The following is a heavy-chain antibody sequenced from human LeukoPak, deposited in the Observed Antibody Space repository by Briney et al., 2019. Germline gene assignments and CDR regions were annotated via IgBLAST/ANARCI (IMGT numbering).Heavy chain of an antibody. CDR3: AGGLNWWYYYYYMDV. D-gene: IGHD2-15*01. CDR1: GGSFSGYY. CDR2: INHSGST. V-gene: IGHV4-34*01. Sequence: SETLSLTCAVHGGSFSGYYWSWIRQPPGKGLERIGEINHSGSTNYNPSLKSRVTISVDTSKNQFSLKLSSVTAADTAVYYCAGGLNWWYYYYYMDVWGKGTTVTVSS. J-gene: IGHJ6*03.